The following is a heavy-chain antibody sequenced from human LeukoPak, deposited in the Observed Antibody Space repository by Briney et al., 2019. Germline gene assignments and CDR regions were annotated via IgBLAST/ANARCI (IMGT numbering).Heavy chain of an antibody. CDR1: GYTFTGYY. D-gene: IGHD3-16*01. CDR2: INPNSGGT. J-gene: IGHJ4*02. Sequence: ASVKVSCKASGYTFTGYYMHWVRQAPGQGLEWMGWINPNSGGTNYAQKFQGRVTMTRDTSISTAYMELSRLRSDDTAVYYCARDVSFSYGYFDYWGQGTLVTVSS. CDR3: ARDVSFSYGYFDY. V-gene: IGHV1-2*02.